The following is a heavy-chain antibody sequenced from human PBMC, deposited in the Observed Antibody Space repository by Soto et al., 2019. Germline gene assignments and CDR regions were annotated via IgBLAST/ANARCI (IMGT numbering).Heavy chain of an antibody. V-gene: IGHV5-51*01. Sequence: ESLKISCKGSGSSFTSYWIGWVRQMPGKGLEWMGIIYPGDSDTRYSPSFQGQVTISADKSISTAYLQWSSLKASDTAMYYCARQTIGYSGYGDYYGMDVWGQGTTVTVS. CDR1: GSSFTSYW. J-gene: IGHJ6*02. D-gene: IGHD5-12*01. CDR2: IYPGDSDT. CDR3: ARQTIGYSGYGDYYGMDV.